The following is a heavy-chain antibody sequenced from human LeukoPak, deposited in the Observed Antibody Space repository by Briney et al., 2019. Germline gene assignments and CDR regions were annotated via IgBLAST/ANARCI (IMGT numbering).Heavy chain of an antibody. CDR3: ARLQDYYDSSGYVGGFDY. Sequence: GGSLTLSCAASGFTFSSYWMSWVRQAPGKGLEWVANIKQDGSEKYYVDSVKGRFTISRDNAKNSLYLQMNSLRAEDTAVYYCARLQDYYDSSGYVGGFDYWGQGTLVTVSS. D-gene: IGHD3-22*01. CDR1: GFTFSSYW. V-gene: IGHV3-7*01. CDR2: IKQDGSEK. J-gene: IGHJ4*02.